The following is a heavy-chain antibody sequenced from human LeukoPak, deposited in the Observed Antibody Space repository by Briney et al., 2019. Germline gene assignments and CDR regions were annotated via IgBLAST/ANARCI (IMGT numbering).Heavy chain of an antibody. D-gene: IGHD6-19*01. CDR3: AKDHLPGIVVADRDY. J-gene: IGHJ4*02. Sequence: ETLSLTCAVYGGSFSGYYWSWIRQPPGKGLEWVANIKQDGSEKYYVDSVKGRFTISRDNAKNSLYLQMNSLRAEDTAVYYCAKDHLPGIVVADRDYWGQGTLVTVSS. CDR2: IKQDGSEK. CDR1: GGSFSGYY. V-gene: IGHV3-7*03.